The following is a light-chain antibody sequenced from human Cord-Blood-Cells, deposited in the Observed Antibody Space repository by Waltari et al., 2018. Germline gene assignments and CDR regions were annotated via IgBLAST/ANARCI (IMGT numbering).Light chain of an antibody. Sequence: QSALTQPASVSGSPGQSITISCTGTSSDVGGYNYVSWYHQPPGKAPKLVIYDVSKRRSGVSNRFAGSKSGNTASLTISGLQAEDEADYYCSSYTSSSTWVFGGGTKLTVL. CDR2: DVS. V-gene: IGLV2-14*01. J-gene: IGLJ3*02. CDR1: SSDVGGYNY. CDR3: SSYTSSSTWV.